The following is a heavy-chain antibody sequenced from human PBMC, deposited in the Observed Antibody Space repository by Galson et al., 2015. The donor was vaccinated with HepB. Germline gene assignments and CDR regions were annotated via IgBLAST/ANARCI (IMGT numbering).Heavy chain of an antibody. J-gene: IGHJ6*02. CDR3: ARSYGDYSYFYYYGMDV. CDR1: GFTFSRYW. V-gene: IGHV3-7*03. Sequence: SLRLSCAASGFTFSRYWMNWVRQPPGKGLEWVANIKEDGGESYYVDSVEGRFTISRDNAKNSLYLQMNSLRAADTAVYYCARSYGDYSYFYYYGMDVWGQGTTVTVSS. D-gene: IGHD4-17*01. CDR2: IKEDGGES.